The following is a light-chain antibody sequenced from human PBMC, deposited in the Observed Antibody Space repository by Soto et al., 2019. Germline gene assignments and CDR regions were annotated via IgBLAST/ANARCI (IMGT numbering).Light chain of an antibody. CDR2: AAS. CDR1: QGISSY. J-gene: IGKJ5*01. CDR3: QQYYSYPPIT. Sequence: QPPSSIAASTGHRVTSTCRASQGISSYLAWYQQKPGKAPKLLIYAASTLQSGVPSRFSGSGSGTDFTLTISCLQSEDFATYYCQQYYSYPPITFGQGTRLEI. V-gene: IGKV1-8*01.